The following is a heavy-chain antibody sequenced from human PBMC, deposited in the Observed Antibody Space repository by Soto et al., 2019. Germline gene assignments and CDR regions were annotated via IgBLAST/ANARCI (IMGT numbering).Heavy chain of an antibody. CDR2: IRHDGTNR. CDR3: ARTGLQIIQATSYYYGLDV. D-gene: IGHD3-3*01. J-gene: IGHJ6*02. Sequence: QVQLVESGGGVVQPGTSLRLSCEASGFTFNSFGMHWVRQAPGKGLEWVAMIRHDGTNRYYVDSVKGRFTISRDNSKDTLYLQMNNLRVEDTAVYYCARTGLQIIQATSYYYGLDVWGQGTTVTVSS. V-gene: IGHV3-33*01. CDR1: GFTFNSFG.